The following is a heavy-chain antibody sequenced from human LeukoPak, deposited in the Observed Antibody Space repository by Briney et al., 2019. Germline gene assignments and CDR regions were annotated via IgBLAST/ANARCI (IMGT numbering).Heavy chain of an antibody. CDR1: GYTFTSYG. CDR2: ISAYNGNT. Sequence: ASVKVSCKASGYTFTSYGISWVRRAPGQGLEWMGWISAYNGNTNYAQKLQGRVTMTTDTSTSTAYMELRSLRSDDTAVYYCARDIIVATIAGRAFDIWGQGTMVTVSS. CDR3: ARDIIVATIAGRAFDI. V-gene: IGHV1-18*01. J-gene: IGHJ3*02. D-gene: IGHD5-12*01.